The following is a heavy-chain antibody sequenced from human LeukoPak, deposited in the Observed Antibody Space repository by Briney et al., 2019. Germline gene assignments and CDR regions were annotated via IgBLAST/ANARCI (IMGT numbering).Heavy chain of an antibody. D-gene: IGHD3-16*02. CDR1: GYTFTSYD. J-gene: IGHJ4*02. CDR2: MNPNSGNT. Sequence: ASVTVSCKASGYTFTSYDINWVRQATGQGLEWMGWMNPNSGNTGYAQKFQGRVTMTRNTSISTAYMELSSLRSEDTAVYYCARGDRYVWGSYRAERTPFDYWGQGTLVTVSS. CDR3: ARGDRYVWGSYRAERTPFDY. V-gene: IGHV1-8*01.